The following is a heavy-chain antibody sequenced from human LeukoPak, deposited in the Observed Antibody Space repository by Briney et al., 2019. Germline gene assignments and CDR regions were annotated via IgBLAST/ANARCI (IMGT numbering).Heavy chain of an antibody. Sequence: GASVKVICMASGYTFTGYYMLWVRQAPGQGLEWMGWINPNSGGTNYAQKFQGRVTMTRDTSISTAYMELSRLRSDDTAVYYCANTFGRDIAHWGHGSLVTVSS. CDR2: INPNSGGT. CDR3: ANTFGRDIAH. D-gene: IGHD3-16*01. J-gene: IGHJ5*02. V-gene: IGHV1-2*02. CDR1: GYTFTGYY.